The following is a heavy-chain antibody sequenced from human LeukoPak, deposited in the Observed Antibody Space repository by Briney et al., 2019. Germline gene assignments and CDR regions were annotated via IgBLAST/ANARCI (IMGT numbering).Heavy chain of an antibody. CDR2: IYYSGST. V-gene: IGHV4-39*01. J-gene: IGHJ6*02. CDR3: ARLLYAGVTDDGMDV. D-gene: IGHD4-23*01. CDR1: GGSISSSSYY. Sequence: KPSETLSLTCTVSGGSISSSSYYWGWIRQPPGKGLEWTGSIYYSGSTYYNPSLKSRVTISVDTSKNQFSLKLSSVTAADTAVYYCARLLYAGVTDDGMDVWGQGTTVTVSS.